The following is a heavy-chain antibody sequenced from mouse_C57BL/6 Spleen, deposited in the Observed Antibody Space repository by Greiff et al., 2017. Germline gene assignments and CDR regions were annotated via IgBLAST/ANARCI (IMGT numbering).Heavy chain of an antibody. CDR1: GYAFTNYL. J-gene: IGHJ4*01. V-gene: IGHV1-54*01. Sequence: QVQLQQSGAELVRPGTSVKVSCKASGYAFTNYLIEWVKQRPGQGLEWIGVINPGSGGTNYNEKFKGKATLTADKSSSTAYMQLSSLTAEDSAVYFGARAGYAMDYWGQGTSVTVSS. CDR2: INPGSGGT. CDR3: ARAGYAMDY.